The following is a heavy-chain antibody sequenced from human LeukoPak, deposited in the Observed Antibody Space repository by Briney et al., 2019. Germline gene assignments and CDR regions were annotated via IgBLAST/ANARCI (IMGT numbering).Heavy chain of an antibody. D-gene: IGHD1-14*01. CDR2: IIPIFGTA. J-gene: IGHJ6*02. CDR3: ARQSLNDPQPQGYYGMDV. CDR1: GGTFSSYA. Sequence: SVKVSRKASGGTFSSYAISWVRQAPGQGLEWMGGIIPIFGTANYAQKFQGRVTITADESTSTAYMELSSLRSEDTAVYYCARQSLNDPQPQGYYGMDVWGQGTTVTVSS. V-gene: IGHV1-69*13.